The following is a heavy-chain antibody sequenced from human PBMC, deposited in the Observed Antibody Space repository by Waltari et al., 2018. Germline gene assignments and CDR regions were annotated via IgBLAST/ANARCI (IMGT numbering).Heavy chain of an antibody. Sequence: QVQLVQSGAEVKKPGSSVKVSCKASGGTFSSYAISWVRPAPGQGLEWMGGIIPILGIANYAQKFQGRVTITADESTSTAYMELSSLRSEDTAVYYCARDLEGITGTTSDYWGQGTLVTVSS. CDR2: IIPILGIA. D-gene: IGHD1-7*01. V-gene: IGHV1-69*04. CDR1: GGTFSSYA. CDR3: ARDLEGITGTTSDY. J-gene: IGHJ4*02.